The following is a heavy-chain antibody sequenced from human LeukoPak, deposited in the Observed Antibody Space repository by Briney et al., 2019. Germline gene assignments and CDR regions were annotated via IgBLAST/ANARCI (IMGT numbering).Heavy chain of an antibody. V-gene: IGHV3-23*01. D-gene: IGHD5-24*01. CDR1: GFTFSSYG. J-gene: IGHJ4*02. CDR3: AKDLDGYSYWPYFDY. CDR2: ISGSGGST. Sequence: PGGSLRLSCAASGFTFSSYGMSWVRQAPGKGLEWVSAISGSGGSTYYADSVKGRFTISRDNSKNTLYLQMNSLRAEDTAVYYCAKDLDGYSYWPYFDYWGQGTLVTVSS.